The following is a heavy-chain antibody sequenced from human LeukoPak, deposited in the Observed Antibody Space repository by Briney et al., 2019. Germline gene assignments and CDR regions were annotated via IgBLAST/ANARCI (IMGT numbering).Heavy chain of an antibody. Sequence: SETLSLTCTVSGGSISSYYWSWIRQPPGKGLEWIGYIYYSGSTYYNPSLKSRVTISVDTSKNQFSLKLSSVTAADTAVYCCASYFDYASAFDIWGQGTMVTVSS. J-gene: IGHJ3*02. CDR1: GGSISSYY. CDR2: IYYSGST. V-gene: IGHV4-59*06. CDR3: ASYFDYASAFDI. D-gene: IGHD3-9*01.